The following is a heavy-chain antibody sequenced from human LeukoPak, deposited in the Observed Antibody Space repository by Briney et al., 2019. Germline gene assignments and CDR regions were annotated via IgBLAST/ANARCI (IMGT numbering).Heavy chain of an antibody. J-gene: IGHJ4*02. CDR1: GFTFSSYW. V-gene: IGHV3-7*01. Sequence: QTGGSLRLSCAASGFTFSSYWMSWVRQAPGKGLEWVANIKQDGSEKYYVDSVKGRFTISRDNAKNSLYLQMNSLRAEDTAVYYCARFQTYYDFWSGYHFDYWGQGTLVTVSS. CDR3: ARFQTYYDFWSGYHFDY. CDR2: IKQDGSEK. D-gene: IGHD3-3*01.